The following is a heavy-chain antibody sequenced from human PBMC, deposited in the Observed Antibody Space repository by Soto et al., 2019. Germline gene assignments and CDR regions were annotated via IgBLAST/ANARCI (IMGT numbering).Heavy chain of an antibody. CDR3: ARTRGGYYGSGSYYVDY. D-gene: IGHD3-10*01. Sequence: ESGGGVVQPGGSLRLSCAASGFTFSSYAMHWVRQAPGRGLEWVAVISYDGTNKYYADSVKGRFTISRDNSKNTLYLQMNSLRAEDTAVSYCARTRGGYYGSGSYYVDYWGQGTLVIVSS. J-gene: IGHJ4*02. CDR2: ISYDGTNK. V-gene: IGHV3-30-3*01. CDR1: GFTFSSYA.